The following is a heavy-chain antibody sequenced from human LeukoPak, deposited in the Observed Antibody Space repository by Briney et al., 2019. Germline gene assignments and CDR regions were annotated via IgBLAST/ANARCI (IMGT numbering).Heavy chain of an antibody. D-gene: IGHD2-21*02. CDR2: IIPIFGTA. Sequence: GASVKVSCKASGGTFSSYAISWVRQAPGQGLEWMGGIIPIFGTANYAQKFQGRVTITADESTSTAYMELSSLRSEDTAVYYCARDLGSAYCGGDCYSLYFDYWGQGTLVTVSS. CDR3: ARDLGSAYCGGDCYSLYFDY. CDR1: GGTFSSYA. V-gene: IGHV1-69*13. J-gene: IGHJ4*02.